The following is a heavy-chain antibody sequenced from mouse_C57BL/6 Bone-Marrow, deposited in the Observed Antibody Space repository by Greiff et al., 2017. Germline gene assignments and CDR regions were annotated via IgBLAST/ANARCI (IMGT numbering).Heavy chain of an antibody. CDR3: ARRGYYGSSYAMDY. V-gene: IGHV1-81*01. J-gene: IGHJ4*01. Sequence: VHLVESGAELARPGASVKLSCKASGYTFTSYGISWVKQRTGQGLEWIGEIYPRSGNTYYNEKFKGKATLTADKSSSTAYMGLRSLTSEDSAVYFCARRGYYGSSYAMDYWGQGTSVTVSS. CDR1: GYTFTSYG. CDR2: IYPRSGNT. D-gene: IGHD1-1*01.